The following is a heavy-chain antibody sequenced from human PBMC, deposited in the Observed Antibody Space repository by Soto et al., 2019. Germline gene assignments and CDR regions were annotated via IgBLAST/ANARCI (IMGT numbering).Heavy chain of an antibody. V-gene: IGHV3-23*01. CDR1: GFTFSNYA. D-gene: IGHD3-10*01. CDR2: MSGTAGNT. Sequence: EVQLLESGGGSVQPGGSLRLSCAASGFTFSNYAMTWVRQAPGKGLEWVSTMSGTAGNTYYADSVKGRFTISRDNSKNTLYLQTNSLRAEDTAVNYCAKKYYFGSGSYVFYFDYWGQGTLVTVSS. J-gene: IGHJ4*02. CDR3: AKKYYFGSGSYVFYFDY.